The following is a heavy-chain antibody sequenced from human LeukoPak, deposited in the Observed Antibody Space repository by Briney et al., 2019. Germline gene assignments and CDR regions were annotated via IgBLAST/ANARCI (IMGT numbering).Heavy chain of an antibody. J-gene: IGHJ4*02. CDR2: IRSKANSYAT. V-gene: IGHV3-73*01. D-gene: IGHD1-26*01. CDR1: GFTFSGSA. CDR3: TRHQYSGSYYDDY. Sequence: AGGSLRLSCAASGFTFSGSAMHWVRQASGKGLEWVGRIRSKANSYATAYAASVKGRFTISRDDSKNTAYLQMNSLKTEDTAVYYCTRHQYSGSYYDDYWGQGTLVTVSS.